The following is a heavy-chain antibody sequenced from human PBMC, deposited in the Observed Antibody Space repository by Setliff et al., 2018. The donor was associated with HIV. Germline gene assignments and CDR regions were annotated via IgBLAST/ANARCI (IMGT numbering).Heavy chain of an antibody. CDR2: IYHSGNT. CDR1: GGPITSNTYF. V-gene: IGHV4-39*01. Sequence: PSETLSLTCSVSGGPITSNTYFWDWIRQAPGKGLEWIGSIYHSGNTYYNPSLKSRVSISVDTSKRQFSLKLTSMAAADTAMYYCARSQPDTIFGVVTFDCWGQGKMVTVSS. D-gene: IGHD3-3*01. CDR3: ARSQPDTIFGVVTFDC. J-gene: IGHJ4*02.